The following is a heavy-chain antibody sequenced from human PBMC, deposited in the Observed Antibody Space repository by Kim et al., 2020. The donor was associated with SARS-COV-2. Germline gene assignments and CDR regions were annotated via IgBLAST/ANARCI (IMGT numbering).Heavy chain of an antibody. J-gene: IGHJ6*01. CDR2: ISWNSGSI. V-gene: IGHV3-9*01. CDR1: GFTFGDYA. Sequence: GGSLRLSCAASGFTFGDYAMHWVRQAPGKGLEWVSGISWNSGSIGYADSVKGRFTISRDNAKNSLYLQMNSLRAEDTAMYYCAKEEVYYDYGMDVWGQGTTVTASS. CDR3: AKEEVYYDYGMDV.